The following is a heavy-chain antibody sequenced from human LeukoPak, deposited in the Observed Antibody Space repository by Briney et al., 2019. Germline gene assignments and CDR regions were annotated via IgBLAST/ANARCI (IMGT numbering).Heavy chain of an antibody. V-gene: IGHV1-69*04. CDR3: AREGGSSWIFDY. CDR1: GGTFSSYA. CDR2: IIPILGIA. D-gene: IGHD6-13*01. J-gene: IGHJ4*02. Sequence: SVKVSCKASGGTFSSYAISWVRQAPGQGLEWMGRIIPILGIANYAQKFQGRVTITADESTSTAYMELSSLRSEDTAVYYCAREGGSSWIFDYWGQGTLVTVSS.